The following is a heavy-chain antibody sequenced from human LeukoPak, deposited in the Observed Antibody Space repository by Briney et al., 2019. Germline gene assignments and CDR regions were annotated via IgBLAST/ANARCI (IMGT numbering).Heavy chain of an antibody. Sequence: SETLSLTCTVSGGSISSYYWSWIRQPAGKGLEWIGRIYTSGSTNYNPSLKSRVTMSVDTSKNQFSLKLSSVTAADTAVYYCARVHIFGGVGGWFDPWGQGTLVTVSS. J-gene: IGHJ5*02. D-gene: IGHD3-3*01. V-gene: IGHV4-4*07. CDR1: GGSISSYY. CDR2: IYTSGST. CDR3: ARVHIFGGVGGWFDP.